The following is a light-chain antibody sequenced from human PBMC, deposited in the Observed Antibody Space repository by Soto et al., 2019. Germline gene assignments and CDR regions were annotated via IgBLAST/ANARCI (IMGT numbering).Light chain of an antibody. CDR3: SSRTTSNHYV. CDR1: SSDIGAYNS. CDR2: EVS. V-gene: IGLV2-14*01. J-gene: IGLJ1*01. Sequence: QSALTQPASVSGSPGQSITISCTGTSSDIGAYNSVSWYQQHPGKAPKLMIYEVSNRPSGVSNRFSASTSGNTASLTISGLLAEDEADYYCSSRTTSNHYVFGTGSKLTVL.